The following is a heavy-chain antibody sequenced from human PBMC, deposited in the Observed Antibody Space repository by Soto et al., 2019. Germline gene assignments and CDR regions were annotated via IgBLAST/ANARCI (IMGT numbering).Heavy chain of an antibody. Sequence: SVKVSCKASGGTFSSYTISWVRQAPGQGLEWMGRIIPILGIANYAQKFQGRVTITADKSTSTAYMELSSLRSEDTAVYYCAGHYDIFTGYPSLHPPIDPWGKGTLVPVSS. CDR2: IIPILGIA. CDR3: AGHYDIFTGYPSLHPPIDP. J-gene: IGHJ5*02. CDR1: GGTFSSYT. V-gene: IGHV1-69*02. D-gene: IGHD3-9*01.